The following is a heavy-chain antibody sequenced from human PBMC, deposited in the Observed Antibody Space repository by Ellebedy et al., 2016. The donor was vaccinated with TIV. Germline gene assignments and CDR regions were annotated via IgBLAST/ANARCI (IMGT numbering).Heavy chain of an antibody. J-gene: IGHJ4*02. CDR2: IYSGGST. V-gene: IGHV3-66*04. CDR3: ARQAVAGFDC. Sequence: GESLKISCAASGFIVSGDYMSWVRQAPGKGLEWVSVIYSGGSTYYADSVNGRFTISRDISKNTVYLQMNSLRDEDTAVYYCARQAVAGFDCWGQGTLVTVSS. D-gene: IGHD6-19*01. CDR1: GFIVSGDY.